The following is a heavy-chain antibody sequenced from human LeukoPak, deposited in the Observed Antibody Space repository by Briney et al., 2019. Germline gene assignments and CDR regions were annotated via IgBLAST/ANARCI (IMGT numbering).Heavy chain of an antibody. J-gene: IGHJ4*02. CDR2: IYYRGST. CDR3: ASDLGVG. Sequence: AGTLTLTCTVSGGSISRSSYYWGWIRPPQGKGLEWIGGIYYRGSTYYTPSLKSRVTISVVTAQSQYSLTLSSVTAADTAVYCCASDLGVGWGQGTLVTVSS. CDR1: GGSISRSSYY. V-gene: IGHV4-39*07. D-gene: IGHD2-8*01.